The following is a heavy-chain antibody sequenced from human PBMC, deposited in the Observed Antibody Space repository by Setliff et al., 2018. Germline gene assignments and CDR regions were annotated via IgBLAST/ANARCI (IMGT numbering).Heavy chain of an antibody. CDR3: TTDSWVENWGSDY. V-gene: IGHV3-15*01. CDR1: GFTFSNAW. Sequence: GSLRLSCAASGFTFSNAWMSWVRQAPGKGLEWVGRIKSKTDGGTTDYAAPVKGRFTISRDDSKNTLYLQMNSLKTEDTAVYYCTTDSWVENWGSDYWGQGTLVTVSS. D-gene: IGHD7-27*01. J-gene: IGHJ4*02. CDR2: IKSKTDGGTT.